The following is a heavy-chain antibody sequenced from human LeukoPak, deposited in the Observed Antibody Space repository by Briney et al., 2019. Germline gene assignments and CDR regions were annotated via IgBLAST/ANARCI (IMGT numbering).Heavy chain of an antibody. Sequence: GGSLRLSCAASGFTFSSYSMTWVRQAPGKGLDWVSSISSSRTFIYYADSVKGRFTISRDNAKNSLYLHMNTLRAEDTAVYYCARQTGSGLFILPGGQGTLVTVSS. J-gene: IGHJ4*02. CDR2: ISSSRTFI. CDR1: GFTFSSYS. CDR3: ARQTGSGLFILP. V-gene: IGHV3-21*01. D-gene: IGHD3/OR15-3a*01.